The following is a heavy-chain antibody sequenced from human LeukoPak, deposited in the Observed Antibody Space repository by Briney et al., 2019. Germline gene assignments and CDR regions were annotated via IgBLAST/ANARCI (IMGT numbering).Heavy chain of an antibody. Sequence: SETLSLTCTVSGGSISSSSYYWGWIRQPPGKGLEWIGSIYHSGSTYYNPSLKSRVTISVDTSKNQFSLKLSSVTAADTAVYYCARDLSLWFGESPAYWGQGTLVTVSS. CDR3: ARDLSLWFGESPAY. J-gene: IGHJ4*02. D-gene: IGHD3-10*01. V-gene: IGHV4-39*07. CDR1: GGSISSSSYY. CDR2: IYHSGST.